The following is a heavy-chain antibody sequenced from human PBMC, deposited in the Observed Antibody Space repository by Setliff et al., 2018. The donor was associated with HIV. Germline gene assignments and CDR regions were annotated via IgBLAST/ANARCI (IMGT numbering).Heavy chain of an antibody. V-gene: IGHV4-4*07. CDR3: ARHAGLLWFGELWRGGEYYFDS. D-gene: IGHD3-10*01. Sequence: PSETLSLTCTVSGGSISSYYWSWIRQPAGKGLEWIGRIYTSGSTNYNPSLKSRVTISVDTSKNQFSLKLSSVTVADTAVYHCARHAGLLWFGELWRGGEYYFDSWGQGTLVTVSS. J-gene: IGHJ4*02. CDR2: IYTSGST. CDR1: GGSISSYY.